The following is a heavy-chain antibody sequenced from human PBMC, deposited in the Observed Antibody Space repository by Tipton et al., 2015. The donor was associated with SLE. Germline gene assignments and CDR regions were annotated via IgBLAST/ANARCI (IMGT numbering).Heavy chain of an antibody. Sequence: SLRLSCAASGFTFSSYAMSWVRQAPGKGLEWVSAISGSGDNTYYADSVKGRFTISRDNSKNTLYLQMNSLRAEDTAVYYCATSHYIAVAGTRVYYYVMDVWGQGTTVTVSS. J-gene: IGHJ6*02. CDR1: GFTFSSYA. CDR3: ATSHYIAVAGTRVYYYVMDV. V-gene: IGHV3-23*01. D-gene: IGHD6-19*01. CDR2: ISGSGDNT.